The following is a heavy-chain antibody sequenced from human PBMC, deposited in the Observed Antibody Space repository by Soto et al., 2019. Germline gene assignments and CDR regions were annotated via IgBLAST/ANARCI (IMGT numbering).Heavy chain of an antibody. CDR1: GYSFTSYG. CDR3: ARHRFNYYDDTVYYYFDY. J-gene: IGHJ4*02. Sequence: ASVKVSCKASGYSFTSYGISWVRQAPGQGPEWMGWISGYNGSTNHPQSLQGRVTMTTDTSRNTAYMELRSLRSDDTAVYYCARHRFNYYDDTVYYYFDYWGQGTLVTVSS. V-gene: IGHV1-18*04. CDR2: ISGYNGST. D-gene: IGHD3-22*01.